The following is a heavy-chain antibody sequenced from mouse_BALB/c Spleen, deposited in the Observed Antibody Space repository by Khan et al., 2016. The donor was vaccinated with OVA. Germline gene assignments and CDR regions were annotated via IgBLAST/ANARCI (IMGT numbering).Heavy chain of an antibody. CDR3: ARVGYTGTMDY. Sequence: QIQLVQSGPELKKPGETVKISCKASGYTFTSNGMNWAKQAPGKGLKWMGWINTYTGEPTYAVDFKGRFAFSLETSASTAYLQINNLKTEDTATYFCARVGYTGTMDYWGQGTSVTVSS. D-gene: IGHD2-2*01. V-gene: IGHV9-3-1*01. CDR1: GYTFTSNG. J-gene: IGHJ4*01. CDR2: INTYTGEP.